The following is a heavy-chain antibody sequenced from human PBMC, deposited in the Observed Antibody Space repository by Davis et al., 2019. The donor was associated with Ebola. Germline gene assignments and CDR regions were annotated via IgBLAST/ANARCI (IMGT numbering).Heavy chain of an antibody. CDR1: GDSLSSGG. CDR2: TYYNHKWYN. CDR3: ASGWLRGSGVDP. V-gene: IGHV6-1*01. D-gene: IGHD5-12*01. Sequence: HPQTPSPTRVISGDSLSSGGCNWIRQSPSKGLEWLGRTYYNHKWYNDYAESMKSRITVNPETSKNQISLQLNSVTPEDTAVYYGASGWLRGSGVDPWGKGTPVTVSS. J-gene: IGHJ5*02.